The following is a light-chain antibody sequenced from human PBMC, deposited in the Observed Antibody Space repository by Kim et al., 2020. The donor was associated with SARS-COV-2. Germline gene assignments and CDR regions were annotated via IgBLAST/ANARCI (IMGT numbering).Light chain of an antibody. V-gene: IGKV3-15*01. CDR1: QGVSSD. CDR2: GAS. CDR3: QQYNNWPPWT. J-gene: IGKJ1*01. Sequence: SPEERATLSCRASQGVSSDLAWYQQKPGQAPRLLIYGASTRTTGIPARFIGSGSGTEFTLTITSLQSEDFAVYYCQQYNNWPPWTFGQGTKLDIK.